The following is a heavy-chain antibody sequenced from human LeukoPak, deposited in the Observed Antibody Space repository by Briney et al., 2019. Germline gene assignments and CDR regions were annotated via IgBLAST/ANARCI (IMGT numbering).Heavy chain of an antibody. V-gene: IGHV3-7*03. Sequence: PGGSLRLSCAASGFTFSSYWMNWARQAPGKGLEWVASINHNGNVNYYVDSVKGRFTISRDNAKNSLYLQMNNLRAEDTAVYSCARGGGLDVWGQGATVTVSS. CDR3: ARGGGLDV. CDR2: INHNGNVN. J-gene: IGHJ6*02. D-gene: IGHD3-16*01. CDR1: GFTFSSYW.